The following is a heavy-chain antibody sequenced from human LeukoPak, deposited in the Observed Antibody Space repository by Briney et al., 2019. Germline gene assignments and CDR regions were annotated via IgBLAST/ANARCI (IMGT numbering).Heavy chain of an antibody. CDR1: GDTLSTYY. J-gene: IGHJ3*02. V-gene: IGHV4-4*08. Sequence: PSETLSLTCSLSGDTLSTYYWNWIRQTPGRGLEWIGHISLGNSEYNPSLKSRVTISVDTSKNQFSLKLSSVTAADTAVYYCAREGYYYDSSGYYSADAFDIWGQGTMVTVSS. D-gene: IGHD3-22*01. CDR2: ISLGNS. CDR3: AREGYYYDSSGYYSADAFDI.